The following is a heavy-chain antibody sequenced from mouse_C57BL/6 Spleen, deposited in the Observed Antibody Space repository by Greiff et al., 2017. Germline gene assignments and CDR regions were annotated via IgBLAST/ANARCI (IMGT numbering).Heavy chain of an antibody. CDR3: ARDSPDLLRGAMDY. J-gene: IGHJ4*01. Sequence: EVTLVESGGGLVKPGGSLKLSCAASGFTFSSYAMSWVRQTPEKRLEWVATISDGGSYTYYPDNVKGRFTISRDNAKNNLYLQMSHLKSEDTAMYYCARDSPDLLRGAMDYWGQGTSGTVSS. CDR2: ISDGGSYT. D-gene: IGHD2-1*01. V-gene: IGHV5-4*01. CDR1: GFTFSSYA.